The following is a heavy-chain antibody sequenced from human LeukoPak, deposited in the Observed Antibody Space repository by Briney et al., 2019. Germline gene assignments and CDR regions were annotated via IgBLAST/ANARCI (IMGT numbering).Heavy chain of an antibody. CDR3: ARTLRAYDSED. CDR2: IIPILGIA. J-gene: IGHJ4*02. Sequence: GASVKVSCKASGGTFSSYTISWVRQAPGQGLEWMGKIIPILGIANYAQKFQGRVTITADKSTGTAYMELSSLRSEDTAVYYCARTLRAYDSEDWGQGTLVTVSS. D-gene: IGHD3-22*01. CDR1: GGTFSSYT. V-gene: IGHV1-69*02.